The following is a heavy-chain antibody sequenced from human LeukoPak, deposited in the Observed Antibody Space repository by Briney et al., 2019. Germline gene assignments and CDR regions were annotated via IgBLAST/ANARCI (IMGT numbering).Heavy chain of an antibody. Sequence: GGSLRLSCAAPGFTFSSYSMNWVRQAPGKGLEWVSSISSSSSYIYYADSVKGRFTISRDNAKNSLYLQMNSLRAEDTAVYYCARAEYSYGYLDYWGQGTLVTVSS. CDR2: ISSSSSYI. CDR1: GFTFSSYS. D-gene: IGHD5-18*01. CDR3: ARAEYSYGYLDY. V-gene: IGHV3-21*01. J-gene: IGHJ4*02.